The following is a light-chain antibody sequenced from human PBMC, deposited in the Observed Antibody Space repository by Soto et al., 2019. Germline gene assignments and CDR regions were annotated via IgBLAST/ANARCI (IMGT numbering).Light chain of an antibody. Sequence: DIQMTQPPSSLSASVGDRVTITCRASQGISSYLAWYQQKPGKAPKLLIYAASTLQSGVPSRFSGSGSGTEFTLTISSLQPEDFATYYCQQLNSYHITFGQGTRLEIK. CDR3: QQLNSYHIT. CDR2: AAS. V-gene: IGKV1-9*01. J-gene: IGKJ5*01. CDR1: QGISSY.